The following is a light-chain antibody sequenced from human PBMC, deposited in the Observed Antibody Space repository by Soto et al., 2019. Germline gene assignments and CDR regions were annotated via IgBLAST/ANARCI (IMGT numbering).Light chain of an antibody. CDR3: CSSAGTYTFV. Sequence: QSVLTQPPSASGAPGQRVTISCSGSASNIGRDPVNWYQQVPGTAPKLLIYENNHRPSGVPDRFSGSKSGTSASLVISGLQSEDEADYYCCSSAGTYTFVFGTGTKVTVL. CDR2: ENN. V-gene: IGLV1-44*01. CDR1: ASNIGRDP. J-gene: IGLJ1*01.